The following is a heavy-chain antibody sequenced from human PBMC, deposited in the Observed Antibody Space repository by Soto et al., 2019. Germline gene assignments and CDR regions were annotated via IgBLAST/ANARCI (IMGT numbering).Heavy chain of an antibody. J-gene: IGHJ6*02. D-gene: IGHD4-17*01. CDR3: VRATKRATVTMKRYYYYGMDV. CDR1: GGSISSYY. CDR2: IYTSGST. Sequence: SETLSLTCTVSGGSISSYYWSWIRQPAGKGLEWIGRIYTSGSTNYNPSLKSRVTMSVDTSKNQFSLKLSSVTAADTAVYYCVRATKRATVTMKRYYYYGMDVWGQGTTVTVSS. V-gene: IGHV4-4*07.